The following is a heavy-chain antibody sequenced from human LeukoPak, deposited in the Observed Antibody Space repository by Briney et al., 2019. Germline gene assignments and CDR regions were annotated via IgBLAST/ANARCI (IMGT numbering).Heavy chain of an antibody. J-gene: IGHJ6*03. CDR1: GFTFSSYA. CDR2: ISYDGSNK. D-gene: IGHD3-16*01. V-gene: IGHV3-30-3*01. CDR3: ACGSYFYYMDV. Sequence: QTGGSLRLSCAASGFTFSSYAMHWVRQAPGKGLEWVAVISYDGSNKYYADSVKGRFTISRDNSKNTLYLQMNSLRAEDTAVYYCACGSYFYYMDVWGKGTTVTVSS.